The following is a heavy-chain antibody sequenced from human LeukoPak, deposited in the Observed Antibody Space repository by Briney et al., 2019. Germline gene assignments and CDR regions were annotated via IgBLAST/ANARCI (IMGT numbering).Heavy chain of an antibody. CDR1: GISLSNYA. J-gene: IGHJ4*02. D-gene: IGHD3-10*01. V-gene: IGHV3-23*01. CDR3: AKRGVVIRGILVIGYHQEAYHYDF. Sequence: GGSLRLSCVVSGISLSNYAMTWVRQAPGKGLEWVSYISERGGSTTYADSVKGRFTISRDTSLNTLYLQMNNLRVEDTAVYFCAKRGVVIRGILVIGYHQEAYHYDFWGQGVLVTVSS. CDR2: ISERGGST.